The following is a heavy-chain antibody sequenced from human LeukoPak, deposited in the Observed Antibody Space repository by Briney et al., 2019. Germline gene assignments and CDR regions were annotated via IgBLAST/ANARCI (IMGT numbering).Heavy chain of an antibody. CDR2: INPSGGST. V-gene: IGHV1-46*01. D-gene: IGHD4-17*01. Sequence: ASVKVSCKASGYTFTSYYMHWVRQAPGQGLEWMGIINPSGGSTSYAQKFQGRVTITADKSTSTAYMELSSLRSEDTAVYYCARGTRDYYSRGLNWFDPWGQGTLVTVSS. CDR1: GYTFTSYY. J-gene: IGHJ5*02. CDR3: ARGTRDYYSRGLNWFDP.